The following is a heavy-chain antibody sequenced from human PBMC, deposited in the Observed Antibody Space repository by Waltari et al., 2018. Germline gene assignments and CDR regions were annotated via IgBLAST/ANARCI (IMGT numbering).Heavy chain of an antibody. CDR2: IYSSWRT. V-gene: IGHV4-59*01. Sequence: QVQLQESGPGLVKPSETLSLTCTVSGGSISSYYWSWIRQPPGKGLEWIGYIYSSWRTNSNPSLKSRVTISVDTSKNQFSLKLSSVTAADTAVYYCAREEGYSYGGHYFDYWGQGTLVTVSS. CDR3: AREEGYSYGGHYFDY. CDR1: GGSISSYY. J-gene: IGHJ4*02. D-gene: IGHD5-18*01.